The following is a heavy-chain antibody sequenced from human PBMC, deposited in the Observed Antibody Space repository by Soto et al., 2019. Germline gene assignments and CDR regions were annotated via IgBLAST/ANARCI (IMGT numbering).Heavy chain of an antibody. V-gene: IGHV4-38-2*02. CDR2: IYQSGST. D-gene: IGHD1-26*01. CDR1: CYSISIGNY. CDR3: ARVLGAPLYYFDY. J-gene: IGHJ4*02. Sequence: SDTLSLTCPVSCYSISIGNYWGWIRQPPGKRLEWIGSIYQSGSTYYNPSLRSRATISVDTSKNQFSLKLSSVTAADTAVYYCARVLGAPLYYFDYWGQGILVTVSS.